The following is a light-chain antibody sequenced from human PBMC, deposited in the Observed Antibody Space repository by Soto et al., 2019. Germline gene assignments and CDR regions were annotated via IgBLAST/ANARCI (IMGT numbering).Light chain of an antibody. J-gene: IGKJ5*01. CDR1: QNIRNW. Sequence: DIQMTQSPSTLSASVADSVTVTFRASQNIRNWLAWYQQTPGKAPXXRIYDASSLKSGVPARLSGSGSGTEFTLTISSMQPDDFATYYCQQYNTYSTFGQGTRLEI. CDR2: DAS. V-gene: IGKV1-5*01. CDR3: QQYNTYST.